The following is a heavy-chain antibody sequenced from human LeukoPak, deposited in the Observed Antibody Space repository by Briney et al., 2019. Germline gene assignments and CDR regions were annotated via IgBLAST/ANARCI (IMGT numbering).Heavy chain of an antibody. CDR1: GGTFSSYA. CDR2: IIPIFGTA. D-gene: IGHD4-11*01. CDR3: ARGASYSNYDYYYYYGMDV. V-gene: IGHV1-69*13. J-gene: IGHJ6*02. Sequence: TSVKVSCKASGGTFSSYAISWVRQAPGQGLEWMGGIIPIFGTANYAQKFQGRVTITADESTSTAYMELSSLRSEDTAVYYCARGASYSNYDYYYYYGMDVWGQGTTVTVSS.